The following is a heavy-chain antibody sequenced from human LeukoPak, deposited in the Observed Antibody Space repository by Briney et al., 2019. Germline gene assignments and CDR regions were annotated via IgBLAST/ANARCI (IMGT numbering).Heavy chain of an antibody. V-gene: IGHV1-69*13. CDR2: IIPIFGTA. D-gene: IGHD6-13*01. Sequence: SVKVSCKASGGTFSSYAISWVRQAPGQGLEWMGGIIPIFGTANYAQKFQGRVTITADESTSTAYMELSSLRSEDTAVYYCARDLSTGYSSSWGYDYWGQGTLVTVSS. CDR1: GGTFSSYA. J-gene: IGHJ4*02. CDR3: ARDLSTGYSSSWGYDY.